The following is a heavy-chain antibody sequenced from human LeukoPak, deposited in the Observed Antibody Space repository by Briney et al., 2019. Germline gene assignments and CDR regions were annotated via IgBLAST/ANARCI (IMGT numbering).Heavy chain of an antibody. J-gene: IGHJ4*02. Sequence: GGSLRLSCAASGFTFSNYYMNWVRQAPGKGLEWVANIKQDGTGKYYVDSAKGRFTISRDNAKNSLYLQMNSLRAEDTAVYYCARGVLWEPPDYWGQGTLATVSS. V-gene: IGHV3-7*01. D-gene: IGHD1-14*01. CDR3: ARGVLWEPPDY. CDR2: IKQDGTGK. CDR1: GFTFSNYY.